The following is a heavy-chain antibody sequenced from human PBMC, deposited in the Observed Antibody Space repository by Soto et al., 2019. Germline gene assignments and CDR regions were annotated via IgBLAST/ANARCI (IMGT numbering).Heavy chain of an antibody. CDR1: GFTVSSNY. J-gene: IGHJ1*01. D-gene: IGHD4-17*01. CDR2: IYSGGST. V-gene: IGHV3-66*01. Sequence: EVQLVESGGGLVQPGGSLRLSCAASGFTVSSNYMSWVRQAPGKGLEWVSVIYSGGSTSYADSVKGRSTISRDYSKNTLYLHMNSLRAEDTAMYYCARDAFGDYGQQYFQHWGQGTLVTVSS. CDR3: ARDAFGDYGQQYFQH.